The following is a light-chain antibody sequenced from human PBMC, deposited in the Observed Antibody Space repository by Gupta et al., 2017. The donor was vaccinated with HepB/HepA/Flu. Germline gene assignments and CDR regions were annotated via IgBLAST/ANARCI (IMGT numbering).Light chain of an antibody. Sequence: EFVLTQSPATLSLSPGERATLSCRASQSVSSYLAWYQQKPGQAPRLLIYDASNRATGIPARFSGSGSETDFTLTISSLEPEDFAVYYCQQRRTFGGGTKVEIK. CDR1: QSVSSY. CDR3: QQRRT. CDR2: DAS. J-gene: IGKJ4*01. V-gene: IGKV3-11*01.